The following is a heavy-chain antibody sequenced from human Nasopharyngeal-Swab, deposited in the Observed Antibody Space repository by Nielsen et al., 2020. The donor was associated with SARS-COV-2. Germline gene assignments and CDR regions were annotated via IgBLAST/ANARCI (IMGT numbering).Heavy chain of an antibody. CDR1: GFTFSSHG. CDR2: IWYDGTET. D-gene: IGHD3/OR15-3a*01. V-gene: IGHV3-33*01. J-gene: IGHJ6*02. Sequence: GESLKISCAASGFTFSSHGMHWVCQAPGKGLEWVAVIWYDGTETYYVDSVKGRFTISRDNSKNMLYLQMNDLRVEDTAVYYCARDLDDNFGHYYYYYGLDVWGQGTTVTVSS. CDR3: ARDLDDNFGHYYYYYGLDV.